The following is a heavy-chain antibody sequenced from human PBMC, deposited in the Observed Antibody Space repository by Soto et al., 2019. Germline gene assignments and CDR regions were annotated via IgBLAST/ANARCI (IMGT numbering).Heavy chain of an antibody. V-gene: IGHV3-23*01. J-gene: IGHJ3*01. CDR3: ARRARTATTNWGAFDV. CDR1: GFTFNTYV. CDR2: ISYSADKT. D-gene: IGHD1-7*01. Sequence: EVQLLESGGGLVQPGGSLRLSCAASGFTFNTYVMNWVRQAPGKGLEWVSTISYSADKTHYADSVKGRFTISRDNSRDTLFLHTNSLRADDAAVYYCARRARTATTNWGAFDVWGQGTMVNVSS.